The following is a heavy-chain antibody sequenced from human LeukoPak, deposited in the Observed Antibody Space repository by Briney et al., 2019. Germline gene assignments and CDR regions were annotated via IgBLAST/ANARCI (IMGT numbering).Heavy chain of an antibody. V-gene: IGHV4-34*01. J-gene: IGHJ4*02. Sequence: PSETLSLTCAVYGGSFSGYYWSWIRQPPGKGLEWIGEINHSGSTNYNPSLKSRVTISVDTSKNQLSLKLSSVTAADTAVYYCARVESSWYIEKWGQGTLVTVSS. D-gene: IGHD6-13*01. CDR1: GGSFSGYY. CDR3: ARVESSWYIEK. CDR2: INHSGST.